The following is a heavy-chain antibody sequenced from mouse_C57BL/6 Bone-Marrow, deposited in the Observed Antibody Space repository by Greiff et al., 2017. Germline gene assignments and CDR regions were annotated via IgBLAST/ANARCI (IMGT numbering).Heavy chain of an antibody. D-gene: IGHD1-1*01. CDR2: INPNNGGT. V-gene: IGHV1-18*01. J-gene: IGHJ4*01. Sequence: VQLKQSGPELVKPGASVKIPCKASGYTFTDYNIDWVKQSHGKSLEWIGDINPNNGGTIYNQKFKGKATLTVDKSSSTAYMELRSLTSEDTAVYYCARGTTVVGGAMDYWGQGTSVTVSS. CDR1: GYTFTDYN. CDR3: ARGTTVVGGAMDY.